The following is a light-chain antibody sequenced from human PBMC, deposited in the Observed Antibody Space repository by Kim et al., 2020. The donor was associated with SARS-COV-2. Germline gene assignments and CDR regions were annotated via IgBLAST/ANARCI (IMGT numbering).Light chain of an antibody. J-gene: IGKJ1*01. CDR3: QQCNNWPRT. Sequence: EIVMTQSPATLSVSPGERATLSCRASQSVRSTLAWYQQKLGQAPRLLIYGASTRATGIPARFSGSGSGTEFTLTISSLQPEDFAVYYCQQCNNWPRTFGQGTKVDIK. CDR1: QSVRST. V-gene: IGKV3-15*01. CDR2: GAS.